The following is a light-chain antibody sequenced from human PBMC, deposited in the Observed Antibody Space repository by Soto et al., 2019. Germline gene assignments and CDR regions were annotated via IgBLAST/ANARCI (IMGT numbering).Light chain of an antibody. CDR3: CSYAGSSTL. V-gene: IGLV2-23*01. CDR2: EGS. Sequence: QSALTQPASVSGSPGQSITISCTGTSSDVGSYNLVSWYQQHPGKAPKLMIYEGSRRPSGVSNRFSGSKSGSTASLTISGLQAEDEADYYCCSYAGSSTLFGGGTKLTV. CDR1: SSDVGSYNL. J-gene: IGLJ2*01.